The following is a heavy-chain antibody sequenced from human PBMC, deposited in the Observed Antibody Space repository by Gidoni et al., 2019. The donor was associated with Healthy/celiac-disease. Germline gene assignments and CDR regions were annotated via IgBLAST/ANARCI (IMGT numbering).Heavy chain of an antibody. V-gene: IGHV3-23*01. Sequence: EVQLLESGGGLVQPGGSRRLSCAASVFTCSSYAMSWVRQAPGKGLEWVSAISGSGGSTYYADSVKGRFTISRDNSKNTLYLQMNSLRAEDTAVYYCAKDPSVDYGDYLENDYWGQGTLVTVSS. CDR1: VFTCSSYA. CDR2: ISGSGGST. D-gene: IGHD4-17*01. J-gene: IGHJ4*02. CDR3: AKDPSVDYGDYLENDY.